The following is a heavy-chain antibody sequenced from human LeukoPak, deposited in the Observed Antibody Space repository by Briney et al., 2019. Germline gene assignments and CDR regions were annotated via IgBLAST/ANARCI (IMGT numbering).Heavy chain of an antibody. CDR1: GFTFHDYA. D-gene: IGHD5-18*01. V-gene: IGHV3-9*01. J-gene: IGHJ4*02. Sequence: SCKASGFTFHDYAMHWVRQAPGKGLEWVSGISWNSGIIGYADSVKGRFTTSRDNAKNSLYLQMNSLRPEDTALYYCTKDSVAMVTTSDYWGQGTLVTVSS. CDR2: ISWNSGII. CDR3: TKDSVAMVTTSDY.